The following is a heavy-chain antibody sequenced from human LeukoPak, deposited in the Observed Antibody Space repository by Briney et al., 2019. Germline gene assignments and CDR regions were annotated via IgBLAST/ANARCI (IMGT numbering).Heavy chain of an antibody. D-gene: IGHD6-19*01. CDR1: GFIFSDYY. CDR2: ISSSGSTI. V-gene: IGHV3-11*01. CDR3: ARGQILPSSGWREHGMDV. J-gene: IGHJ6*02. Sequence: GGSLRLSCAASGFIFSDYYMSLIRQAPGKGLEWVSYISSSGSTIYYADSVKGRFTISRDNAKNSLYLQMNSLRAEDTAVYYCARGQILPSSGWREHGMDVWGQGITVTVSS.